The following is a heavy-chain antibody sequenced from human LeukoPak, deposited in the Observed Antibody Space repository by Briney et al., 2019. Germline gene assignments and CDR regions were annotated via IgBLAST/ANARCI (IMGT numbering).Heavy chain of an antibody. CDR3: ARDDDYGSGSYDY. CDR1: GGSISSGGYS. V-gene: IGHV4-30-2*01. CDR2: IYHSGST. Sequence: SETLSLTCAVSGGSISSGGYSWSWIRQPPGKGLEWIGYIYHSGSTYYNPSLKSRVTISVDRSKNQFSLKLSSVTAADTAVYYCARDDDYGSGSYDYWGQGTLVTVSS. J-gene: IGHJ4*02. D-gene: IGHD3-10*01.